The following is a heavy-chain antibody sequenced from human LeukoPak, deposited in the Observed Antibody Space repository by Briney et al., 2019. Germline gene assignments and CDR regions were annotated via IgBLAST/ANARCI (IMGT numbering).Heavy chain of an antibody. CDR2: ISYDGSNK. CDR1: GFTFSTYA. CDR3: AKVPYYYDSSGYSNYYFDY. D-gene: IGHD3-22*01. J-gene: IGHJ4*02. Sequence: GGSLRLSCAASGFTFSTYAMSWVCQAPGKGLEWVAVISYDGSNKYYADSVKGRFTISRDNSKNTLYLQMNSLRAEDTALYYCAKVPYYYDSSGYSNYYFDYWGQGTLVTVSS. V-gene: IGHV3-30-3*01.